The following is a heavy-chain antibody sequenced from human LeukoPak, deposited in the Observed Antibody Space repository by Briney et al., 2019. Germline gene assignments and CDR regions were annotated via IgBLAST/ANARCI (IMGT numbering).Heavy chain of an antibody. J-gene: IGHJ4*02. V-gene: IGHV4-38-2*01. CDR1: GYSVSSGYY. D-gene: IGHD1-1*01. Sequence: KALETLSLTCAVSGYSVSSGYYWGWIRQSPGKGLEWIASMYHSGTTYYNPSLKSRVTISVDTSKNQFSLKLNSVTAADTAVYYCARSNWNIDYWGQGTLVTVSS. CDR2: MYHSGTT. CDR3: ARSNWNIDY.